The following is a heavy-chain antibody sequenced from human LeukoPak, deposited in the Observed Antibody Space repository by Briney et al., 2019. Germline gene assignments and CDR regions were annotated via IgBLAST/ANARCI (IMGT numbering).Heavy chain of an antibody. CDR3: AKSRRSGVHDY. J-gene: IGHJ4*02. CDR1: GFTFSNYW. V-gene: IGHV3-74*01. CDR2: LNSDGSST. Sequence: PGGSLRLSCAASGFTFSNYWMHWVRQAPGKGLVWVSRLNSDGSSTNYADSVKGRFTISRDNSKNTLYLQMNSLRAEDTAVYYCAKSRRSGVHDYWGQGTLVTVSS. D-gene: IGHD3-10*01.